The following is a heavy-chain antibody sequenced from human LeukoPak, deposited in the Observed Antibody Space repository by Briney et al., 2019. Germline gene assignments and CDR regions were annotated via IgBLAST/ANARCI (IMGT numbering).Heavy chain of an antibody. V-gene: IGHV1-2*02. D-gene: IGHD7-27*01. J-gene: IGHJ4*02. Sequence: GASVKVSCKASVYTFTGCYMHWVRQAPGQGLEWMGWINPNSGVTNYAQKFQGRVTMAGDTSISTAYMDLKRLRSDDTAMYYCARDPGANYFDYWGQGTLVTVSS. CDR3: ARDPGANYFDY. CDR2: INPNSGVT. CDR1: VYTFTGCY.